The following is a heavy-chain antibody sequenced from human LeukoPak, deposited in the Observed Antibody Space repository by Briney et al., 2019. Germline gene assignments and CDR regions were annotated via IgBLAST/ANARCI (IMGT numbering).Heavy chain of an antibody. CDR3: ARALRGYCSGGSCSYYYGMDV. Sequence: SETLSLTCAVYGGSFSGYYWSWIRQPPGKGLEWIGEINHSGSTNYNPSLKSRVTISVDTSKNQFSLKLSSVTAADTAVHYCARALRGYCSGGSCSYYYGMDVWGQGTTVTVSS. CDR1: GGSFSGYY. CDR2: INHSGST. D-gene: IGHD2-15*01. V-gene: IGHV4-34*01. J-gene: IGHJ6*02.